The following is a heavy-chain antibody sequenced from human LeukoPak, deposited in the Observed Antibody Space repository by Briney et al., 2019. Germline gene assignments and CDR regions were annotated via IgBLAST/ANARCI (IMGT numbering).Heavy chain of an antibody. J-gene: IGHJ4*02. CDR1: GYTFTSYG. CDR2: ISAYNGNT. D-gene: IGHD5-18*01. Sequence: ASVKVSCKASGYTFTSYGISWVRRAPGQGLEGMGWISAYNGNTNYAQKLQGRVTMTTDTSTSTAYMELRSLRSDDTAVYYCARSRTAMATRPVDYWGQGTLVTVSS. CDR3: ARSRTAMATRPVDY. V-gene: IGHV1-18*01.